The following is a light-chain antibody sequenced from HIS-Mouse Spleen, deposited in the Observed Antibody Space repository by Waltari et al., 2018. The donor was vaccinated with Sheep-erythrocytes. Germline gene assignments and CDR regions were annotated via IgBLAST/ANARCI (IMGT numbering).Light chain of an antibody. J-gene: IGLJ3*02. Sequence: SYELTQPPSVSVSPGQTASITCSGDKLGDKYAGWYQQRPGQSPVLVIYQESKRPSGIPERFSGSNSGNTATLTISGTQAMDEADYYCCSYAGSSTWVFGGGTKLTVL. CDR1: KLGDKY. CDR3: CSYAGSSTWV. V-gene: IGLV3-1*01. CDR2: QES.